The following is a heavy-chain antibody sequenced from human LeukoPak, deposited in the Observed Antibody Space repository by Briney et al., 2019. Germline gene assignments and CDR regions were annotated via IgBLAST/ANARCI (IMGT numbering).Heavy chain of an antibody. V-gene: IGHV3-7*01. CDR1: GFAFSSYW. CDR2: IKQDGSEK. Sequence: GGSLRLSGAASGFAFSSYWMSWVRQAPGKGLEWVANIKQDGSEKYYVDSVKGRFTISRDNAKNSLYLQLNSLRAEDTAVYYCARDGGSYYDSSGYYYRSAFDIWGQGTMVTVSS. CDR3: ARDGGSYYDSSGYYYRSAFDI. D-gene: IGHD3-22*01. J-gene: IGHJ3*02.